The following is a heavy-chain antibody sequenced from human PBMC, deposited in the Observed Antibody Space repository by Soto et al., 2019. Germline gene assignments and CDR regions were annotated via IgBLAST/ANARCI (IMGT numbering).Heavy chain of an antibody. CDR1: GFTFSSYA. CDR3: AKMGVRGVGYVGH. D-gene: IGHD3-10*01. CDR2: IRGSGGST. V-gene: IGHV3-23*01. J-gene: IGHJ2*01. Sequence: EVQLLESGGGLVQPGGSLRLSCAASGFTFSSYAMSWVRQATGKGLEWVSAIRGSGGSTYYADSVKGRITISRDNAKNPLYLQMNSMRAEDTAVYYCAKMGVRGVGYVGHWGRGTLVTVSS.